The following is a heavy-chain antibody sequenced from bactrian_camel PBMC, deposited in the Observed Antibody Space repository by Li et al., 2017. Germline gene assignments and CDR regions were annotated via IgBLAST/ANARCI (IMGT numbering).Heavy chain of an antibody. D-gene: IGHD5*01. V-gene: IGHV3S10*01. J-gene: IGHJ4*01. CDR1: GYSDDNYY. CDR3: ANSATMGWGYF. CDR2: IESDGST. Sequence: EVQLVESGGGSVQAGGSLRLSCVVSGYSDDNYYMGWFRQAPGKERQGVAGIESDGSTSYADSVKGRFTISRDSAKNMVYLRLDVLKTEDTALYYCANSATMGWGYFWGQGTQVTVS.